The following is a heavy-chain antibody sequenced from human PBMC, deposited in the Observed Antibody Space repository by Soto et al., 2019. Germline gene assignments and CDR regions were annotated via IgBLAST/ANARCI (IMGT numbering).Heavy chain of an antibody. J-gene: IGHJ4*02. Sequence: GASVKVSCAASGFTFNTFTMTWVRQAPGKGLEWVSSVSGSGVTTKYADPVKGRFTISRDNSKNTLYLQLNTLTAEDTAVYYCVRNSDYDFWSGFLYWGQGAQVTVSS. CDR2: VSGSGVTT. CDR1: GFTFNTFT. V-gene: IGHV3-23*01. CDR3: VRNSDYDFWSGFLY. D-gene: IGHD3-3*01.